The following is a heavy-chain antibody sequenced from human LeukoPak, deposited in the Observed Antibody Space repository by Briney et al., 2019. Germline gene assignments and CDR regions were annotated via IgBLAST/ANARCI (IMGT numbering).Heavy chain of an antibody. V-gene: IGHV4-4*07. Sequence: SETLSLTCTVSGGSISSYYWSWIQQPAGKGLEWIGRIYTSGSTNYNPSLKSRVTMSVDTSKNQFSLKLSSVTAADTAVYYCAANVGYCSGGSCYPVDYWGQGTLVTVSS. D-gene: IGHD2-15*01. J-gene: IGHJ4*02. CDR3: AANVGYCSGGSCYPVDY. CDR2: IYTSGST. CDR1: GGSISSYY.